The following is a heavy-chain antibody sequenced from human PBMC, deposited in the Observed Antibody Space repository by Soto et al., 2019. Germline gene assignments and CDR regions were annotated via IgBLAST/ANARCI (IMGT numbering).Heavy chain of an antibody. D-gene: IGHD3-3*01. V-gene: IGHV1-69*01. CDR1: GGTFSSYA. CDR3: ARGQRAMAIIYSYYGMDV. CDR2: IIPSFGTA. J-gene: IGHJ6*02. Sequence: QVQLVQSGAEVKKPGSSVKVSCKASGGTFSSYAISWVRQAPGQGLEWMGGIIPSFGTANYAQKFQGRVTITADESTSTAYMELSSLRSEDTAVYYCARGQRAMAIIYSYYGMDVWGQGTKVTVSS.